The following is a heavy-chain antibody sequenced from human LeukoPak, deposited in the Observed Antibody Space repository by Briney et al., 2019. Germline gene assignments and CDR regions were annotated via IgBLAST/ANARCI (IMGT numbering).Heavy chain of an antibody. CDR3: ARGGSVGYSYAEGIDY. D-gene: IGHD5-18*01. CDR2: IYYSGST. Sequence: SETLSLTCTVSGGSISSYYWSWIRQPPGRGLEWIGYIYYSGSTNYNPSLKSRVTISVDTSKNQFSLKLSSVTAADTAVYYCARGGSVGYSYAEGIDYWGQGTLVTVSS. J-gene: IGHJ4*02. V-gene: IGHV4-59*01. CDR1: GGSISSYY.